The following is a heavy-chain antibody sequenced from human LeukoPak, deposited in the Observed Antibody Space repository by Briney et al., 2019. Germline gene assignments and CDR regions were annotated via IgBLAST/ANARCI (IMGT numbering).Heavy chain of an antibody. V-gene: IGHV3-64*01. Sequence: GGSLRLSCAASGFTFSSYAMHWVRQAPGKGLEYVSAISSNGGSTYYANSVKGRFTISRDNSKNTLYLQMGSLRAEDMAVYYCARGVTVSPLDYWGQGTLVTVSS. CDR1: GFTFSSYA. D-gene: IGHD4-17*01. CDR2: ISSNGGST. CDR3: ARGVTVSPLDY. J-gene: IGHJ4*02.